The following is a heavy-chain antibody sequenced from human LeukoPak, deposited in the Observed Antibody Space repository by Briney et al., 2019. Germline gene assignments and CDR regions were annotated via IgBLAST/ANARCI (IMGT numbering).Heavy chain of an antibody. CDR1: GFTFSSYE. D-gene: IGHD3-22*01. Sequence: GGSLRLSCAASGFTFSSYEMNWVRQAPGKGLQWVSYISSRCSTIYYADSVKGRFTISRDNAKNSLFLQMNSLRAEDTAVYYCARGHYYDSRGTTPNDYWGQGTLVTVSS. V-gene: IGHV3-48*03. J-gene: IGHJ4*02. CDR3: ARGHYYDSRGTTPNDY. CDR2: ISSRCSTI.